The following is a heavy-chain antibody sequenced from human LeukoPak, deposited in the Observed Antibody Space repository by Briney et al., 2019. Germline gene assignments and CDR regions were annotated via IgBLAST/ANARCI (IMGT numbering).Heavy chain of an antibody. D-gene: IGHD5-18*01. Sequence: PSETLSLTCAVYGESFSGYFWSWIRQPPGEGLEWIGEINHSGYTNYNPSLKSRVTISVDTSKNQFSLKLSSVTAADTAVYYCATEKGTAMDLYYFDYWGQGTLVTVSS. V-gene: IGHV4-34*01. J-gene: IGHJ4*02. CDR2: INHSGYT. CDR1: GESFSGYF. CDR3: ATEKGTAMDLYYFDY.